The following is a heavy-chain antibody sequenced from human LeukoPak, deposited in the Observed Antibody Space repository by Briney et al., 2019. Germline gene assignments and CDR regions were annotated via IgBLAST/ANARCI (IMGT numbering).Heavy chain of an antibody. D-gene: IGHD6-19*01. J-gene: IGHJ4*02. CDR1: GFTFSSYS. CDR3: AKDAAIYSSGWHYFDY. Sequence: GGSLRLSCAASGFTFSSYSMNWVRQAPGKGLEWVAVISYDGSNKYYADSVKGRFTISRDNSKNTLYLQMNSLRAEDTAVYYCAKDAAIYSSGWHYFDYWGQGTLVTVSS. CDR2: ISYDGSNK. V-gene: IGHV3-30*18.